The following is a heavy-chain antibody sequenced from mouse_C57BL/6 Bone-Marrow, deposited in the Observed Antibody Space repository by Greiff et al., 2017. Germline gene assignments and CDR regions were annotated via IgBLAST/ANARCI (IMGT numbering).Heavy chain of an antibody. V-gene: IGHV1-59*01. CDR3: ARLGSSYMDY. D-gene: IGHD1-1*01. CDR1: GYTFTSYW. CDR2: IDPSDSYT. Sequence: QVQLQQPGAELVRPGTSVKLSCKASGYTFTSYWMHWVKQRPGQGLEWIGVIDPSDSYTNYNQKLKGKATLTVDKPSSTAYTQLSSLTSEDSAFYYCARLGSSYMDYWGQGTSLTVSS. J-gene: IGHJ2*02.